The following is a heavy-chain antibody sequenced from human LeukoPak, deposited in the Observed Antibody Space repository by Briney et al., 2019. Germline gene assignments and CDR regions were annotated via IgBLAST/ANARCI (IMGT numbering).Heavy chain of an antibody. V-gene: IGHV3-30*03. CDR1: GFTFSSYG. CDR3: ARDRIVVVTAAFDF. J-gene: IGHJ4*02. CDR2: ISYDGSNK. Sequence: GGSLGLSCAASGFTFSSYGMHWVRQAPGKGLEWVAVISYDGSNKYYADSVKGRFTISRDNSKNTLYLQMNSLRAEDTAVYYCARDRIVVVTAAFDFWGQGTLVTVSS. D-gene: IGHD2-21*02.